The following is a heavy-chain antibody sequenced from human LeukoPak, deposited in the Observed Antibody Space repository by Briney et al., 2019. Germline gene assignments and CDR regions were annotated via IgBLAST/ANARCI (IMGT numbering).Heavy chain of an antibody. V-gene: IGHV1-2*02. CDR1: GYTFTGYY. D-gene: IGHD2-2*01. CDR3: ARPVRDCSSTSCYLRFDY. Sequence: ASVKVSCKASGYTFTGYYMHWVRQAPGQGLEWMGWINPNSGGTNYAQKFQGRVTMTRDTSISTAYMGLSRLRSDDTAVYYCARPVRDCSSTSCYLRFDYWGQGTLVTVSS. J-gene: IGHJ4*02. CDR2: INPNSGGT.